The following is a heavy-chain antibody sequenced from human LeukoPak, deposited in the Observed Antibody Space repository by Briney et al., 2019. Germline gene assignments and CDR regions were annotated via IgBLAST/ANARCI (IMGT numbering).Heavy chain of an antibody. CDR3: AKADGEMVRGVIISYNWFDP. CDR2: IRYDGSNK. Sequence: GGSLRLSCAASGFTFSSYGMHRVRQAPGKGLEWVAFIRYDGSNKYYADSVKGRFTISRDNSKNTLYLQMNSLRAEDTAVYYCAKADGEMVRGVIISYNWFDPWGQGTLVTVSS. J-gene: IGHJ5*02. CDR1: GFTFSSYG. D-gene: IGHD3-10*01. V-gene: IGHV3-30*02.